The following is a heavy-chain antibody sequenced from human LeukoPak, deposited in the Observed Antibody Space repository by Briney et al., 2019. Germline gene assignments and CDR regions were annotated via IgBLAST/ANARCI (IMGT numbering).Heavy chain of an antibody. V-gene: IGHV1-2*02. CDR2: INPNSGGT. J-gene: IGHJ3*02. Sequence: ASVKVPCKASGYTFTGYYMHWVRHAPGQGLEWMGWINPNSGGTNYAQKFQGRVTMTRDTSISTAYMELSRLRSDDTAVYYCASDDYYDSSARNAFDIWGQGTMVTVSS. CDR1: GYTFTGYY. D-gene: IGHD3-22*01. CDR3: ASDDYYDSSARNAFDI.